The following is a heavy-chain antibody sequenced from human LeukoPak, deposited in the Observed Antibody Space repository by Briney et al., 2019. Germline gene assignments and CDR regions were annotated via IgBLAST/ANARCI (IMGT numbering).Heavy chain of an antibody. CDR2: IYYSGST. CDR3: ARGSDYYGSGSYFDY. V-gene: IGHV4-59*12. J-gene: IGHJ4*02. Sequence: PSETLSLTCTVSGGSISSYYWSWIRQPPGKGLEWIGYIYYSGSTNYNPSLKSRVTISVDTSKNQFSLKLSSVTAADTAVYYCARGSDYYGSGSYFDYWGQGTLVTVSS. CDR1: GGSISSYY. D-gene: IGHD3-10*01.